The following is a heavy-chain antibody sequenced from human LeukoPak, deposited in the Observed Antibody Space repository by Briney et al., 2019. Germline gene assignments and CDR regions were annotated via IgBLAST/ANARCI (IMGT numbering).Heavy chain of an antibody. CDR3: ARGYCTNAVCSLGPTQA. V-gene: IGHV4-34*01. CDR1: GGSFSGYY. J-gene: IGHJ4*02. D-gene: IGHD2-8*01. Sequence: SETLSLTCAVYGGSFSGYYWSWIRQPPGKGLEWIGEINHSGSTNYNPSLKSRVTISVDTSKNQFSLKLSSVTAADTAVYYCARGYCTNAVCSLGPTQAWGQGTLVTVSS. CDR2: INHSGST.